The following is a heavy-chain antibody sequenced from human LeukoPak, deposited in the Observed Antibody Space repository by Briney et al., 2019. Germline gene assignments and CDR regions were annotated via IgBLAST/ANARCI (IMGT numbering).Heavy chain of an antibody. CDR1: GFMFHQYA. CDR3: AKDIDWNDVRYFDY. J-gene: IGHJ4*02. V-gene: IGHV3-9*01. CDR2: ISWNSGSI. Sequence: GGSLRLSCDTSGFMFHQYAMHWVRLAPGKGLEWVSGISWNSGSIGYADSVKGRFTISRDNAKNSLYLQMNSLRAEDTALYYCAKDIDWNDVRYFDYWGQGTLVTVSS. D-gene: IGHD1-1*01.